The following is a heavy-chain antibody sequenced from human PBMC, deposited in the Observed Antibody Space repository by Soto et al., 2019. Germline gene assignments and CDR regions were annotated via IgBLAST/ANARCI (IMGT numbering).Heavy chain of an antibody. V-gene: IGHV1-69*01. CDR2: IIPIFGTA. J-gene: IGHJ6*02. CDR3: ARVGSVVVVPAAIADYYYYYVMDV. CDR1: GGTFSSYA. D-gene: IGHD2-2*01. Sequence: QVQLLQSGAELKKPGSSVKVSCKASGGTFSSYASSCVRQAPVQGLEWMGGIIPIFGTANYAQKFQGRVTITADEVTSTAYMELSSLRSEDTAVYYCARVGSVVVVPAAIADYYYYYVMDVWGQGPTVNASS.